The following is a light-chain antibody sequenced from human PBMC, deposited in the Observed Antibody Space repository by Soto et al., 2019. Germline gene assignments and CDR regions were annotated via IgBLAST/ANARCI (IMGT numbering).Light chain of an antibody. Sequence: QSALTQPASVSGSRGQSITISCTGTSSDVGAYNYVSWYQQRPGKAPKLMIYEVNYRPSGVSHRFSGSKSGNTASLTISGLQAEDEADYYCSSYTSSNTLYVFGTGTKVTVL. CDR1: SSDVGAYNY. V-gene: IGLV2-14*01. CDR3: SSYTSSNTLYV. J-gene: IGLJ1*01. CDR2: EVN.